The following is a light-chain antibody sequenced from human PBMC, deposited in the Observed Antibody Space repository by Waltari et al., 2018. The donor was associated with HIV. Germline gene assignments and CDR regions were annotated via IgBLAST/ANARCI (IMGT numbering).Light chain of an antibody. J-gene: IGKJ1*01. CDR1: QAIDNS. V-gene: IGKV1-NL1*01. CDR3: QQYLETPQT. Sequence: DIQMTQSPSSLSASVGDRVTITCRASQAIDNSLVWYQQRSGKATKLLLCAASRLQSGVPYRYSGSGSGTYYTLAISSLQPDDFATYFCQQYLETPQTFGQGTKVEIK. CDR2: AAS.